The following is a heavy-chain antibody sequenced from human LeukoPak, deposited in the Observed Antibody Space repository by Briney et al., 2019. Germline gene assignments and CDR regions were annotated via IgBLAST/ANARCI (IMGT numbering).Heavy chain of an antibody. D-gene: IGHD3-22*01. CDR2: IYYSGST. J-gene: IGHJ5*02. Sequence: SETLSLTCTVSGASISSSGYYWRWIRQHPGKGLEWIGYIYYSGSTYYHPSLKSRITISVDTSKNQFSLKLSPVTAADTAVYYCARLTHYYDSSGYYANWFDPWGQGTLVTVSS. V-gene: IGHV4-31*03. CDR3: ARLTHYYDSSGYYANWFDP. CDR1: GASISSSGYY.